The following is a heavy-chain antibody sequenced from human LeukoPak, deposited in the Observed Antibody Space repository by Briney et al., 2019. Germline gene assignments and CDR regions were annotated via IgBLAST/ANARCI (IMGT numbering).Heavy chain of an antibody. CDR1: GFTFRSCG. CDR3: AKDYGDYVGVLVY. CDR2: IPYDGSNT. D-gene: IGHD4-17*01. V-gene: IGHV3-30*02. J-gene: IGHJ4*02. Sequence: GGSLRLSCAASGFTFRSCGMHWVRQAPGKGLEWVTFIPYDGSNTWYADSVKGRFTISRDNSKNTLYLQMNSLRVEDTAVYYCAKDYGDYVGVLVYWGQGTLVTVSS.